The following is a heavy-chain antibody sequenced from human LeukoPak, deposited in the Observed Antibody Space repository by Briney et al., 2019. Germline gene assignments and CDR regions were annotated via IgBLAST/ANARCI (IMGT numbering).Heavy chain of an antibody. CDR3: ARDRWVGATYFDY. CDR2: IYTSGST. V-gene: IGHV4-4*07. J-gene: IGHJ4*02. D-gene: IGHD1-26*01. Sequence: NPSETLSLTCTVSGGSISSYYWSWILQPAGKGLEWIGRIYTSGSTNYNPSLKSRVTMSVDTSKNQFSLKLSSVTAADTAVYYCARDRWVGATYFDYWGQGTLVTVSS. CDR1: GGSISSYY.